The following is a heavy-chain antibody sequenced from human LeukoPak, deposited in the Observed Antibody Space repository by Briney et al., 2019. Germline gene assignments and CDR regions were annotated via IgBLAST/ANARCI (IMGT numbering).Heavy chain of an antibody. CDR1: GFTFSSYA. Sequence: PGGSLRLSCAASGFTFSSYAMSWVRQAPGKGLEWVSAISGSGGSTYYADSVKGRFTISRDNSKNTLYLQMNSLRAEDTAVYYCAKDSHPNSSGYLSYFDYWGQGTLVTVSS. CDR2: ISGSGGST. J-gene: IGHJ4*02. CDR3: AKDSHPNSSGYLSYFDY. D-gene: IGHD3-22*01. V-gene: IGHV3-23*01.